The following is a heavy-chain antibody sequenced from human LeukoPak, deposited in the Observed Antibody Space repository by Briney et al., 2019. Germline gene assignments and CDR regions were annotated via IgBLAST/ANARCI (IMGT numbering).Heavy chain of an antibody. D-gene: IGHD3-10*01. V-gene: IGHV1-69-2*01. Sequence: ASVKISCKASVYTFTDYYIHWVQQAPGKGLEGMGRVDPEDGETVDAEEFQGRFTITADTSTDTADMELSSLRSEDMAVYYCATDRIDYGSGRRCYMDVWGKGTSVTVSS. CDR3: ATDRIDYGSGRRCYMDV. CDR2: VDPEDGET. J-gene: IGHJ6*03. CDR1: VYTFTDYY.